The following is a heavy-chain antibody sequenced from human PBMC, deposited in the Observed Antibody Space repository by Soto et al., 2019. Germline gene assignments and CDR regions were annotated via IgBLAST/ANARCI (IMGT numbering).Heavy chain of an antibody. CDR2: IIPIFGTA. D-gene: IGHD1-7*01. CDR1: GGTFSSYA. CDR3: AVGITGTTYYYGMDV. Sequence: SVKVSCKASGGTFSSYAISWVRQAPGQGLEWMGGIIPIFGTANYAQKFQGRVTITADESTSTAYMELSSLRSEDTAVYYCAVGITGTTYYYGMDVWGQGTTVTVSS. V-gene: IGHV1-69*13. J-gene: IGHJ6*02.